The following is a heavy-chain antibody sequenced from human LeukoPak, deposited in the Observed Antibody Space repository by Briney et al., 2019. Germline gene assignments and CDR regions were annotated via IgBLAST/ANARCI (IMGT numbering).Heavy chain of an antibody. Sequence: SETLSLTCAVSGASITSCYWSWVRQSAGKGLEWIGRLYTTGTTNYNPSLKSRVTMSGDSSKNQLSLTLTSVTTADTAVYYCVRDGANWEEPNDAFDTWGQRTLLTVSS. D-gene: IGHD1-26*01. CDR1: GASITSCY. J-gene: IGHJ3*02. CDR3: VRDGANWEEPNDAFDT. V-gene: IGHV4-4*07. CDR2: LYTTGTT.